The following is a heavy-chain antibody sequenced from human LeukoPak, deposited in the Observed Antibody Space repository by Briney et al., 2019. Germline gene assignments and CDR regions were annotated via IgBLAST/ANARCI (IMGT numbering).Heavy chain of an antibody. Sequence: GASVKVSCKSSGYTFTSYYMHWVRQAPGQGLEWMGIINSSGGSTSYAQKFQGRVTMTRDTSTRTVYMELSSLRSEDTAVYYCARVRRGYDPLDYWGQGPLVTVSS. J-gene: IGHJ4*02. CDR1: GYTFTSYY. CDR3: ARVRRGYDPLDY. CDR2: INSSGGST. V-gene: IGHV1-46*01. D-gene: IGHD3-22*01.